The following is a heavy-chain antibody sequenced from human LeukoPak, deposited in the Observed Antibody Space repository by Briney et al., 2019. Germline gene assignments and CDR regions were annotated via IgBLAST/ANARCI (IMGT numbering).Heavy chain of an antibody. D-gene: IGHD4-23*01. CDR2: ISSSGSTI. Sequence: PGGSLRLSCAASGFTFSSYEMNWVRQAPGKGLEWVSYISSSGSTIYYADSVKGRFTISRDNSKNTLYLQMNSLRAEDTAVYYCAKSGRRVTEHFDYWGQGTLVTVSS. J-gene: IGHJ4*02. V-gene: IGHV3-48*03. CDR3: AKSGRRVTEHFDY. CDR1: GFTFSSYE.